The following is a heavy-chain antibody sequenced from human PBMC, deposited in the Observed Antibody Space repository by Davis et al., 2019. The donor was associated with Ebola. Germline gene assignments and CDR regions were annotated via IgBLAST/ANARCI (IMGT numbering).Heavy chain of an antibody. V-gene: IGHV1-46*01. J-gene: IGHJ4*02. CDR1: GYTLVSYY. D-gene: IGHD5-12*01. CDR3: AKDSNTGCLDY. CDR2: INPSGGTT. Sequence: AASVKVSCKASGYTLVSYYAHWVRQAPGQGLEWMGIINPSGGTTTYAQKFQGRVTMTRDTSTSTVYMELSSLRAEDTAVYYCAKDSNTGCLDYWGQGTLVTVSS.